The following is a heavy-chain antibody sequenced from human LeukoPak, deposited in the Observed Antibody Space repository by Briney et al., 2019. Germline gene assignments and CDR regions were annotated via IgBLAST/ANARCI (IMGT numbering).Heavy chain of an antibody. V-gene: IGHV3-21*01. CDR3: ARDDYYGSGSYWGAFDI. Sequence: PGGSLRLSCAASGFTFSSFSMNWVRQAPGKGLEWVSSISSSSSYIYYADSVKGRFTISRDNAKNSLYLQMNSLRAEDTAMYYCARDDYYGSGSYWGAFDIWGQGTMVTVSS. CDR2: ISSSSSYI. D-gene: IGHD3-10*01. CDR1: GFTFSSFS. J-gene: IGHJ3*02.